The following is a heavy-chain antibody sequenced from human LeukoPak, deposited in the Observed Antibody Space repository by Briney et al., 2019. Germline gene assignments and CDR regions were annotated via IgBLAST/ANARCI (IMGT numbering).Heavy chain of an antibody. J-gene: IGHJ6*03. V-gene: IGHV4-39*07. CDR3: ARGAAHHYYYYYYMDV. CDR1: GGSISSSSYY. CDR2: IYYSGST. Sequence: SETLSLTCTVSGGSISSSSYYWGWIRQPPGKGLEWIGSIYYSGSTYYNPSLKSRVTISVDTSKNQFSLKLSSVTAADTAVYYCARGAAHHYYYYYYMDVWGKGTTVTVSS.